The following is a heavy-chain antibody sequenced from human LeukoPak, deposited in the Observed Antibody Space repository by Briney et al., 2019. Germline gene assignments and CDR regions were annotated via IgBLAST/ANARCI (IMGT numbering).Heavy chain of an antibody. CDR3: ARELERYYFDY. D-gene: IGHD6-6*01. V-gene: IGHV1-2*04. J-gene: IGHJ4*02. CDR1: GYTFTGYY. CDR2: INPNSGGT. Sequence: GASVKVSCKASGYTFTGYYMHWVRQAPGQGLEWTGWINPNSGGTNYAQKFQGWVTMTRDTSISTAYMELSRLRSDDTAVYYCARELERYYFDYWGQGTLVTVSS.